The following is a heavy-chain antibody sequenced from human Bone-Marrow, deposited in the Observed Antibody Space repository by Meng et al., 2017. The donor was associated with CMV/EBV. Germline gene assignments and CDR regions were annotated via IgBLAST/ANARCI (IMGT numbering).Heavy chain of an antibody. CDR3: ARRYGYYGLYYFDY. J-gene: IGHJ4*02. CDR2: IYPVDADT. Sequence: GESLKISCEGSGYSFTNYWIGWVRQLPGKGLEWMGIIYPVDADTRYSPSFQGQVTISADKSTSTAYLQWSSLRASDTAMYYCARRYGYYGLYYFDYWGQGTLVTVSS. D-gene: IGHD4-17*01. V-gene: IGHV5-51*01. CDR1: GYSFTNYW.